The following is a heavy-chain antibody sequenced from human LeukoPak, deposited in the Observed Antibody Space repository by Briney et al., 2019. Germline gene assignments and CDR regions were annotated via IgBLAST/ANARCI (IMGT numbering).Heavy chain of an antibody. CDR3: ARALTTLTYEGY. J-gene: IGHJ4*02. D-gene: IGHD1-1*01. CDR1: GLTFSNYW. Sequence: PGGSLRLSCAASGLTFSNYWMSWIRQAPGKGLEWVSSISGSNSYIFYADSVKGRFTVSRDNAKDPLYLQMNSLRAEDTAVYYCARALTTLTYEGYWGQGTLVTVSS. V-gene: IGHV3-21*01. CDR2: ISGSNSYI.